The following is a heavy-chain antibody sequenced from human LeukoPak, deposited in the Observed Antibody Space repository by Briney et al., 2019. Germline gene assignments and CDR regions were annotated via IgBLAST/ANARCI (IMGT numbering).Heavy chain of an antibody. V-gene: IGHV3-74*01. CDR3: ARESGYCTNGVCRYYFDY. CDR1: GFTFSSYA. D-gene: IGHD2-8*01. Sequence: GGSLRLSCAASGFTFSSYAMHWVRQAPGKGLVWVSRINSDGSSTSYADSVKGRFTISRDNAKNTLYLQMNSLRAEDTAVYYCARESGYCTNGVCRYYFDYWGQGTLVTVSS. J-gene: IGHJ4*02. CDR2: INSDGSST.